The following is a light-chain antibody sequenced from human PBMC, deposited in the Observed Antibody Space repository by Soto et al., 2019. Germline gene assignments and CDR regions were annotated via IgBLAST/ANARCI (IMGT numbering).Light chain of an antibody. CDR3: CSYAGSYAHV. CDR2: DVS. CDR1: SSDVGIYNY. J-gene: IGLJ1*01. Sequence: QSALTQPRSVSGSPGQSVTISCTGTSSDVGIYNYVSWFQHHPGKAPKLMICDVSKRPSGVPDRFSGSKSGNTASLTISGLQTEDEADYYCCSYAGSYAHVFGTGTKVTVL. V-gene: IGLV2-11*01.